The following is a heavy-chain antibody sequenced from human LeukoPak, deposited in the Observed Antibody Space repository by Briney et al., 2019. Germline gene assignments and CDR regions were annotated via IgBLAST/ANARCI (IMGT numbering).Heavy chain of an antibody. CDR1: GGSIGGYY. CDR2: IYYSGST. V-gene: IGHV4-59*08. J-gene: IGHJ4*02. Sequence: SETLSLTCTVSGGSIGGYYWSWIRQAPGKGLEWIGYIYYSGSTNYNPSLKSRVTISLATSKRQFSLRVTSVTAADTAVYYCARLNDYFDYWGQGTLVTVSS. CDR3: ARLNDYFDY.